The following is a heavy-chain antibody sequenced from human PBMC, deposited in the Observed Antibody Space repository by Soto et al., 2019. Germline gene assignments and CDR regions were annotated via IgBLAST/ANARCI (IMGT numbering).Heavy chain of an antibody. D-gene: IGHD6-6*01. J-gene: IGHJ6*03. CDR2: ISCNSGSI. CDR1: GFTFDDYA. Sequence: DVQLVESGGGLVQPGRSLRLSCAASGFTFDDYAMHWVRQAPGKGLEWVSGISCNSGSIGYADSVKGRFTISRDNAKNSLYLQMNSLRAEDTALYYCAKDKIVRPYYYYYMDVWGKGTTVTVSS. V-gene: IGHV3-9*01. CDR3: AKDKIVRPYYYYYMDV.